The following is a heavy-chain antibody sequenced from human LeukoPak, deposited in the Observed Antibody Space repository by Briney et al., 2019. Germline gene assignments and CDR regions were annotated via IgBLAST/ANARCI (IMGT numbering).Heavy chain of an antibody. V-gene: IGHV1-69*04. CDR3: AMWVGFGELIDY. D-gene: IGHD3-10*01. CDR2: IIPILGIP. CDR1: GGTFSSYA. Sequence: GASVKVSCKASGGTFSSYAISWVRQAPGQGLEWMGRIIPILGIPNYAQKFQGRVTITTDKSTTTAYMELSSLRSEDTAVYYCAMWVGFGELIDYWGQGTLVTVSS. J-gene: IGHJ4*02.